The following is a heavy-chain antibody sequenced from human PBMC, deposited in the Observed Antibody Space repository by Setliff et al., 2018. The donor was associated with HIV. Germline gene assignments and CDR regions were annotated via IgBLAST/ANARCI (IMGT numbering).Heavy chain of an antibody. CDR2: INHSGST. J-gene: IGHJ4*02. CDR1: GVSITSYY. D-gene: IGHD3-22*01. CDR3: ARGQYYYDSSGRELDY. V-gene: IGHV4-34*01. Sequence: SETLSLTCTVSGVSITSYYWSWIRQPPGKGLEWIGEINHSGSTNYNPSLKNRVTISVDTSKNQFSLKLSSVTAADTAVYYCARGQYYYDSSGRELDYWGQGTLVTVSS.